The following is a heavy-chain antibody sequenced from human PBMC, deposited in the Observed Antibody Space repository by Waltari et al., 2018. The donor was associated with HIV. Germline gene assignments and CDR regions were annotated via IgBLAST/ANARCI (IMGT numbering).Heavy chain of an antibody. V-gene: IGHV3-23*01. CDR3: AKRDSVVVPAASGMDV. CDR1: GFTFSSYA. D-gene: IGHD2-2*01. Sequence: EVQLLESGGGLVQPGGSLRLSCAASGFTFSSYAMSWVRQAPGKGLEWVSAISGSGGSTNYADSGKGRCTISRDNSKNTLYRQMNSLRAEDTAVYYCAKRDSVVVPAASGMDVWGQGTTVTVSS. CDR2: ISGSGGST. J-gene: IGHJ6*02.